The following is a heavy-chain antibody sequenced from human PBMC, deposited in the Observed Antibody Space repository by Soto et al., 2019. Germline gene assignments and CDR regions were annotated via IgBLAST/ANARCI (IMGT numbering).Heavy chain of an antibody. V-gene: IGHV1-8*01. CDR2: MNPNSGNT. D-gene: IGHD6-13*01. J-gene: IGHJ4*02. CDR3: ARGVGDIAAAGPYYFDY. CDR1: GYTFTSYD. Sequence: ASVKVSCKASGYTFTSYDINWVRQATGQGLEWMGWMNPNSGNTGYAQKFQGRVTMTRNTSISTAYMELSSLRSEDTAVYYCARGVGDIAAAGPYYFDYWGQGTLVTVSS.